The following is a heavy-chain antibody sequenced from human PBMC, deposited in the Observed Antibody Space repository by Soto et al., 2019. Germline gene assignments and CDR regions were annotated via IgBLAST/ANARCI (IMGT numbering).Heavy chain of an antibody. J-gene: IGHJ4*02. D-gene: IGHD2-15*01. Sequence: GESLKISCAASGFTFSSYWMSWVRQAPGKGLEWVANIKQDGSEKYYVDSVKGRFTISRDNAKNSLYLQMNSLRAEDTAVYYCARDGVGYCSGGSCYFDYWGQGTLVTVSS. CDR1: GFTFSSYW. CDR3: ARDGVGYCSGGSCYFDY. V-gene: IGHV3-7*03. CDR2: IKQDGSEK.